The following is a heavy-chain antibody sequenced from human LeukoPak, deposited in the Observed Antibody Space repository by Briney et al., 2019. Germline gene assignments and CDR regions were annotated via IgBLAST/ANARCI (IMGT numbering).Heavy chain of an antibody. CDR1: GGSISSYY. J-gene: IGHJ6*03. CDR3: ARGLTGWGNYNYMDV. V-gene: IGHV4-59*01. CDR2: IYYSGST. Sequence: SETLSLTCTVSGGSISSYYWSWIRQPPGKGLEWIGYIYYSGSTNYNPSLKSRVTISVDTSKNQFSLKLSSVTAADTAVYYCARGLTGWGNYNYMDVWGKGTTATVSS. D-gene: IGHD7-27*01.